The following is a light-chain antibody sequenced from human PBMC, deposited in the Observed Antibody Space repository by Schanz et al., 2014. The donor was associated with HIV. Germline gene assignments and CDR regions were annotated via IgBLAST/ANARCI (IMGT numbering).Light chain of an antibody. Sequence: QSALTQPASVSGSPGQSITISCTGTSSDVGGYNYVSWYQQHPGKAPKLMIYEVSKRPSGVPDRFSGSKSGNTASLTISGLQAEDEADYFCSSYTSFSTLIFGGGTKLTVL. CDR2: EVS. CDR3: SSYTSFSTLI. J-gene: IGLJ2*01. V-gene: IGLV2-14*01. CDR1: SSDVGGYNY.